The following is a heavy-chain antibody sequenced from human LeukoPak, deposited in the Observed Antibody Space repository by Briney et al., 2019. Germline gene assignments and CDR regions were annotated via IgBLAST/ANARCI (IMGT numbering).Heavy chain of an antibody. Sequence: ASVKVSCKASGYAFTNYDINWVRQAPGQGLEWMGWMHPNSGDTGYAQKFQGRVTMTRNTSISTAYMELSSLRSEDTAVYYCARVGRYCSDVWGQGTTVTVSS. CDR1: GYAFTNYD. D-gene: IGHD2-15*01. CDR3: ARVGRYCSDV. J-gene: IGHJ6*02. CDR2: MHPNSGDT. V-gene: IGHV1-8*02.